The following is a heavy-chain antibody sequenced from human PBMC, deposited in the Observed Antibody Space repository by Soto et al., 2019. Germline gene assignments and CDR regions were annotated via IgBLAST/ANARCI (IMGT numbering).Heavy chain of an antibody. CDR2: ITPIFGTA. CDR1: GGTFSSYA. D-gene: IGHD5-18*01. V-gene: IGHV1-69*13. Sequence: GASVKVSCKASGGTFSSYAISWVRQAPGQGLEWMGGITPIFGTANYAQKFQGRVTIAADESTSTAYMELSSLRSEDTAVYYCARRRDTAMSYGSGYYYYYGMDVWGQGTTVTAP. CDR3: ARRRDTAMSYGSGYYYYYGMDV. J-gene: IGHJ6*02.